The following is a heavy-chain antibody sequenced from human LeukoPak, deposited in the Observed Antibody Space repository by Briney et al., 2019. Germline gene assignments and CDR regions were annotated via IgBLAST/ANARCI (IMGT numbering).Heavy chain of an antibody. V-gene: IGHV1-24*01. CDR1: GYTLTELS. D-gene: IGHD6-19*01. J-gene: IGHJ4*02. Sequence: ASVKVSCKVFGSGYTLTELSMHWVRQAPGKGLEWMGGFDPEDGETLYAQKFQGRVTMTEDTSTDTAYMELSSLRSEDTAVYYCATGTGYSSGWYVNWGQGTLVTVSS. CDR3: ATGTGYSSGWYVN. CDR2: FDPEDGET.